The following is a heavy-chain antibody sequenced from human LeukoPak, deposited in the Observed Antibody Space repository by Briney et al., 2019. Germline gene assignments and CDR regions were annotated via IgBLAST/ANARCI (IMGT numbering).Heavy chain of an antibody. J-gene: IGHJ4*02. V-gene: IGHV3-30*03. CDR2: ISYDGSNK. Sequence: GRSLRLSCAASGFTFSSYGMHWVRQAPGKGLEWVAVISYDGSNKYYADSVKGRFTISRDNAKNSLYLQMNSLRAEDTALYYCARDPYGGNSYWGQGTLVTVSS. CDR3: ARDPYGGNSY. D-gene: IGHD4-23*01. CDR1: GFTFSSYG.